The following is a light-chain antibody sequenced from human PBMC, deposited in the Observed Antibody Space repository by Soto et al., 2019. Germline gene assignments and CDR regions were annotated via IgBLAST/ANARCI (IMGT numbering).Light chain of an antibody. CDR3: TSYTSSTTWV. J-gene: IGLJ3*02. CDR1: SSDVGRYNY. Sequence: QSALTQPASVSGSPGQSITISCTGTSSDVGRYNYVSWYQQHPGKAPKLMIYEVSNLPSGVSNRFSASKSGNTASLTISGLQAEDEADYYCTSYTSSTTWVFGGGTKLTVL. V-gene: IGLV2-14*01. CDR2: EVS.